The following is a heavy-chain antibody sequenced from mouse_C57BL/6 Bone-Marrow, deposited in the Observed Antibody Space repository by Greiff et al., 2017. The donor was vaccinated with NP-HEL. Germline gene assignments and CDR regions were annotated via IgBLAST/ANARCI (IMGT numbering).Heavy chain of an antibody. CDR1: GYTFTSYW. CDR2: IHPNSGST. V-gene: IGHV1-64*01. CDR3: ARYWDGYYAMDY. J-gene: IGHJ4*01. D-gene: IGHD2-3*01. Sequence: VQLQQPGAELVKPGASVKLSCKASGYTFTSYWMHWVKQRPGQGLEWIGMIHPNSGSTNYNEKFKSKATLTVDKSSSTAYMQLSSLTSEDSAVYYCARYWDGYYAMDYWGQGTSVTVSS.